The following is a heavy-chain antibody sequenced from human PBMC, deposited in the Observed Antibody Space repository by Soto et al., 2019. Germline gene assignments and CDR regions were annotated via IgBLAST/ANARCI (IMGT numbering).Heavy chain of an antibody. V-gene: IGHV4-4*02. D-gene: IGHD5-12*01. CDR1: GGSISRSNW. J-gene: IGHJ4*02. CDR2: IYHSGST. Sequence: QVQLQESGPGLVKPSGTLSLTCAVSGGSISRSNWWSWVRQPPGKGLEWIGEIYHSGSTNYTPPLKSRVTRSVDKSKHQFSLKLSSVSAADTAGYYVARREAVEMATTNWGQGTLVTVSS. CDR3: ARREAVEMATTN.